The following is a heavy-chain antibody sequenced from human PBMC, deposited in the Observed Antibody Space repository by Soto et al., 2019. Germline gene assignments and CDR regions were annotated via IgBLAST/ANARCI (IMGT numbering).Heavy chain of an antibody. J-gene: IGHJ6*02. V-gene: IGHV4-59*01. D-gene: IGHD2-2*01. CDR3: ARDRYCSSTSCFDYTRMDV. CDR1: GGSISNYY. Sequence: PSETLSLTCTVSGGSISNYYWTWIRQPPGKGLEWIGYIYYSGSTNYNPSLKSRVTISVDTSKNQFSLKLSSVTAADTAVYYCARDRYCSSTSCFDYTRMDVWGQGTTVTVSS. CDR2: IYYSGST.